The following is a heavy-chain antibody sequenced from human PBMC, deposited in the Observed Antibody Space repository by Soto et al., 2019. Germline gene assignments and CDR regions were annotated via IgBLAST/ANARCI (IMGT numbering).Heavy chain of an antibody. CDR3: ARLYGDRYLLSFRAQRTPDL. J-gene: IGHJ2*01. Sequence: GESLRLSCGASGFTFSRHCMTWVRQAPGKGLEWVASINPDGSVKHYVDSVKGRFTISRDNADHSLYLQMSSLRAEDTAVYYCARLYGDRYLLSFRAQRTPDL. V-gene: IGHV3-7*01. CDR2: INPDGSVK. CDR1: GFTFSRHC. D-gene: IGHD3-10*01.